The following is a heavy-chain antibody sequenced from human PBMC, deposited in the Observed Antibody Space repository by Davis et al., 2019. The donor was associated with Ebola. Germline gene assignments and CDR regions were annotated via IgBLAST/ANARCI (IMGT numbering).Heavy chain of an antibody. D-gene: IGHD2-15*01. J-gene: IGHJ2*01. CDR2: IYTSGST. V-gene: IGHV4-4*07. CDR3: ARVVVVAAKNWYFDL. Sequence: PSETLSLTCTVSGDSISSYYWSWIRQPAGEGLEWIGRIYTSGSTNYNPSLKSRVTISVDTSKNQFSLKLSSVTAADTAVYYCARVVVVAAKNWYFDLWGRGTLVTVSS. CDR1: GDSISSYY.